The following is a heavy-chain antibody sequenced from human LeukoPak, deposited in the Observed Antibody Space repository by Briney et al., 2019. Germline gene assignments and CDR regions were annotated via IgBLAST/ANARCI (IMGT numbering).Heavy chain of an antibody. D-gene: IGHD7-27*01. CDR3: ARDITGDSSQFDY. Sequence: ASVKVSCKASGYSFTSNVISWVRQAPGQGLEWMGWISAYNGNTNYAQKLQGRVTMTTDKSTSTAYMELSSLRSEDTAVYYCARDITGDSSQFDYWGQGTLVTVSS. V-gene: IGHV1-18*01. CDR1: GYSFTSNV. J-gene: IGHJ4*02. CDR2: ISAYNGNT.